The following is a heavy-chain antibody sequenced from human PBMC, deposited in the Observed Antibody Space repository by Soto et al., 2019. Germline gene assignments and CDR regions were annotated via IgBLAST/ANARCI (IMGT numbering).Heavy chain of an antibody. Sequence: SETLSLTCTVSGGSISSYYWSWIRQPPGKGLEWIGYIYYTGSTNYNPSLKSRVTISVNTSKKQFSLKLSSVTAADTAVYYCAREKITGLFDYWGQGNLVTVSS. CDR1: GGSISSYY. D-gene: IGHD2-8*02. V-gene: IGHV4-59*12. CDR3: AREKITGLFDY. J-gene: IGHJ4*02. CDR2: IYYTGST.